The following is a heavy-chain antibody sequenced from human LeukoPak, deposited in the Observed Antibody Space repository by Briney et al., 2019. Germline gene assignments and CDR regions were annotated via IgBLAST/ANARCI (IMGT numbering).Heavy chain of an antibody. CDR1: GGSFSGYY. CDR2: INHSGST. D-gene: IGHD6-19*01. CDR3: ARGGWYPESFQH. V-gene: IGHV4-34*01. Sequence: SETLSLTCAVYGGSFSGYYWSWVRQPPGKGLEWIGEINHSGSTSYNPSLKSRVTISVDTSKNQFSLKLSSVTAADTAVYYCARGGWYPESFQHWGQGALVTVSS. J-gene: IGHJ1*01.